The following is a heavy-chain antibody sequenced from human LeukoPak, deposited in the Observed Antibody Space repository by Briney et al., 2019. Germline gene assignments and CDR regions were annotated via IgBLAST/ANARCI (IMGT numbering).Heavy chain of an antibody. Sequence: GGSLRLSCAASGFPFSSYGMHWVRQAPGKGLEWVAFISYDGSDKYYADSVKGRFTISRDKSKNRLYLQMNSLRAEDTAVYYCAKDRMGGYFDYWGQGTLVTVSS. J-gene: IGHJ4*02. D-gene: IGHD3-16*01. CDR2: ISYDGSDK. CDR3: AKDRMGGYFDY. CDR1: GFPFSSYG. V-gene: IGHV3-30*18.